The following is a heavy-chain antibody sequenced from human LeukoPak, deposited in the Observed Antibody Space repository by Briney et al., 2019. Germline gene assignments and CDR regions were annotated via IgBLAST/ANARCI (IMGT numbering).Heavy chain of an antibody. CDR1: GYTFTDYY. V-gene: IGHV1-46*01. D-gene: IGHD3-10*01. CDR3: ARGISLIRGVIPTPFDY. Sequence: ASVKVSCKASGYTFTDYYIHWVRQAPGQGLEWMGIINPSDGSTSYAQKFQGKVTVTRDTSTSTVYMELSSLRSEDTAVYYCARGISLIRGVIPTPFDYWGQGTLVTVSS. J-gene: IGHJ4*02. CDR2: INPSDGST.